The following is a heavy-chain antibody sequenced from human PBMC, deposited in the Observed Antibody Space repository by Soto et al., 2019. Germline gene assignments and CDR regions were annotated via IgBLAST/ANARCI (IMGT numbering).Heavy chain of an antibody. CDR2: ISYDGSNK. CDR3: ANLGWMGATPGDYYYGMDV. CDR1: GFTFSSYG. V-gene: IGHV3-30*18. Sequence: GESLKISCAASGFTFSSYGMHWVRQAPGKGLEWVAVISYDGSNKYYADSVKGRFTISRDNSKNTLYLQMNSLRAEDTAVYYCANLGWMGATPGDYYYGMDVWGQGTTVTVSS. D-gene: IGHD1-26*01. J-gene: IGHJ6*02.